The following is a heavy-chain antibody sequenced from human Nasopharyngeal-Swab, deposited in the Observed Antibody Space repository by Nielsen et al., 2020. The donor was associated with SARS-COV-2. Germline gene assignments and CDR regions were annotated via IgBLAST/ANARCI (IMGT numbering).Heavy chain of an antibody. CDR1: GFTFSNYW. J-gene: IGHJ1*01. Sequence: GESLKISCAASGFTFSNYWRSWVRQAPGKGLEWVANIKQDGSKKYYVDSVKGRFTISRDNAKNSLYLQMNSLRDEDTAVYFCASTKYDINWGQGTLVTVSS. V-gene: IGHV3-7*01. D-gene: IGHD3-9*01. CDR2: IKQDGSKK. CDR3: ASTKYDIN.